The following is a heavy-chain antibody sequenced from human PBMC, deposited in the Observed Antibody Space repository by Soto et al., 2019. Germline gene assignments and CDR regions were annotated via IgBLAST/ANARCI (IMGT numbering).Heavy chain of an antibody. D-gene: IGHD3-22*01. Sequence: QVQLVESGGGVVQPGRSMRLSCAASGFTFSSYAMHWVRQAPGKGLEWVAVISYDGSNKYYADSVKGRFTISRDNSKNTLYLQMNSLRAEDTAVYYCARERGYYDSSGYYLDYWGQGTLVTVSS. J-gene: IGHJ4*02. CDR1: GFTFSSYA. V-gene: IGHV3-30-3*01. CDR3: ARERGYYDSSGYYLDY. CDR2: ISYDGSNK.